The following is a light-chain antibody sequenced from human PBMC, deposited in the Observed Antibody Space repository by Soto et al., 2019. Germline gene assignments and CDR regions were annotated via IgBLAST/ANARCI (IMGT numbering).Light chain of an antibody. J-gene: IGLJ1*01. V-gene: IGLV1-40*01. Sequence: QLVLTQPPSVSGAPGQRVTISCTGSTSNIGARFDVHWYQQLPGTAPRLLIFRNTNRPSGVPDRFSASKSGTSASLAITGLQAEDEADYYCHSYDSSLSGYVFGTGTKLTVL. CDR2: RNT. CDR3: HSYDSSLSGYV. CDR1: TSNIGARFD.